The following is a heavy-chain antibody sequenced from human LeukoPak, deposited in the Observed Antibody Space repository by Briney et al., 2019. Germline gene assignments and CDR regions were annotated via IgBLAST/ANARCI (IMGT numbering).Heavy chain of an antibody. CDR3: ARGRGGTAMVDYYYYMDV. Sequence: ASVKVSCKASGYTLTSYDINWVRQATGQGLEWMGWMNPNSGNTGHAQKFQGRVTITRNTSISTAYMELSGLRSEDTAVYYCARGRGGTAMVDYYYYMDVWGKGTTVTVSS. J-gene: IGHJ6*03. CDR1: GYTLTSYD. V-gene: IGHV1-8*03. CDR2: MNPNSGNT. D-gene: IGHD5-18*01.